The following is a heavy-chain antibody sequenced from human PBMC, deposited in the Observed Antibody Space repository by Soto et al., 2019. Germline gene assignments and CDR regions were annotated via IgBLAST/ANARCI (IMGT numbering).Heavy chain of an antibody. CDR2: IYYSGST. J-gene: IGHJ6*03. Sequence: SETLSLTCTVSGGSISSYYWSWIRQPPGKGLEWIGYIYYSGSTNYNPSLKSRVTISVDTSKNQFSLKLSSVTAADTAVYYCARDIVRGELSLSPYYNYMDVWGKGTXVTVSS. CDR3: ARDIVRGELSLSPYYNYMDV. V-gene: IGHV4-59*01. CDR1: GGSISSYY. D-gene: IGHD3-16*02.